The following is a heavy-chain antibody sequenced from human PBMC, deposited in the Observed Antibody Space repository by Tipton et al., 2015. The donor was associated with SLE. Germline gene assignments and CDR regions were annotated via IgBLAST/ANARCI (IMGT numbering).Heavy chain of an antibody. CDR1: GYTFTSQD. CDR3: VRARCSSACYFDY. J-gene: IGHJ4*02. CDR2: INPRGTST. D-gene: IGHD6-19*01. V-gene: IGHV1-46*03. Sequence: QLVQSGAEVKKPGASVKVSCKASGYTFTSQDMHWVRQAPGQGLEWMGMINPRGTSTNYPQKFQGRVTMTSDTSTSTVFMELSSLRSEDTAVYYCVRARCSSACYFDYWGQGTLVTVSS.